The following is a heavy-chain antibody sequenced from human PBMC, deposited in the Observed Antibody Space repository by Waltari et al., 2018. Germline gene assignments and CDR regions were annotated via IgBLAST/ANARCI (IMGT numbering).Heavy chain of an antibody. CDR1: GGSISSGDYY. CDR2: IYYSGST. J-gene: IGHJ4*02. CDR3: ASVGSGYTLPFDY. Sequence: VQLQESGPGLVKPSQTLSLTCTVSGGSISSGDYYWSWIRQPPGKGLEWIGYIYYSGSTYYNPSLKSRVTISVDTSKNQFALKLSSVTAADTAVYYCASVGSGYTLPFDYWGQGTLVTVSS. D-gene: IGHD3-22*01. V-gene: IGHV4-30-4*08.